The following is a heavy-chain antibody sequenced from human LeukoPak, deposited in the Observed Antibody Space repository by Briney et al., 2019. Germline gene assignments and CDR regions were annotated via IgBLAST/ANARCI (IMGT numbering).Heavy chain of an antibody. J-gene: IGHJ4*02. D-gene: IGHD3-3*01. CDR2: INPNSGGT. CDR1: GYTFTGYY. V-gene: IGHV1-2*02. Sequence: ASVKVSCKASGYTFTGYYMHWVRQVPGQGLEWMGWINPNSGGTNYAQKFQGRVTMTRDTSISTAYMELSRLRSDDTAVYYCAMCLSGYYLGFDYWGQGTLVTVSS. CDR3: AMCLSGYYLGFDY.